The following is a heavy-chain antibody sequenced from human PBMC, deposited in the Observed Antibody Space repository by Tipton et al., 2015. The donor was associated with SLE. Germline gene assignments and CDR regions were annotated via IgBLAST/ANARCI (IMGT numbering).Heavy chain of an antibody. CDR2: IYYSGST. D-gene: IGHD1-26*01. Sequence: TLSLTCTVSGGSISSYYWSWIRQPPGKGLEWIGYIYYSGSTYYNPSLKSRVTISVDTSKNQFSLKLSSVTAADTAVYYCARDYSGSARGFFDYWGQGTLVTVSS. CDR1: GGSISSYY. V-gene: IGHV4-59*12. J-gene: IGHJ4*02. CDR3: ARDYSGSARGFFDY.